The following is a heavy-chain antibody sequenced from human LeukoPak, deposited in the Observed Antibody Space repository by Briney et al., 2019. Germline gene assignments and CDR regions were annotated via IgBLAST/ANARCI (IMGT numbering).Heavy chain of an antibody. J-gene: IGHJ4*02. Sequence: ASVKVSCKASGYTFTGYYMHWVRQAPGQGLEWMGWINPNSGGTNYAQKFQGRVTMTRDTSISTASMELSRLRSDDTAVYYCASTYYYDSSGPWRIDYWGQGTLVTVSS. CDR2: INPNSGGT. CDR1: GYTFTGYY. D-gene: IGHD3-22*01. CDR3: ASTYYYDSSGPWRIDY. V-gene: IGHV1-2*02.